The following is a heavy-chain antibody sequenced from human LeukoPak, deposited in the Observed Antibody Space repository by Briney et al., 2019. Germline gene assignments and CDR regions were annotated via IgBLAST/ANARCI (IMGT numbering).Heavy chain of an antibody. CDR3: ARVATTLPYYDYYMDV. V-gene: IGHV3-21*01. CDR1: GFIFSNYS. J-gene: IGHJ6*03. Sequence: GGSLRLSCAASGFIFSNYSMNWVRQAPGKGLEWVSSITSSSNYIYYADSVKGRFTISRDNAKSSLYLQMNSLRVEDTAVYYCARVATTLPYYDYYMDVWGKGTSVTVSS. CDR2: ITSSSNYI. D-gene: IGHD1-26*01.